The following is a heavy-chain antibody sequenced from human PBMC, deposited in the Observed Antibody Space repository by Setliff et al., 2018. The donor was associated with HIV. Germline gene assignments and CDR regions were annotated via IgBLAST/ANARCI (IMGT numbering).Heavy chain of an antibody. CDR1: GYSFTNYW. Sequence: GESLKISCKGSGYSFTNYWIGWVRQMPGKGLEWMAIIYPGDSDTRYSPSFQGQVTISADRSINTAYLQWSSLKASDTAMYYCARAGELYSSEHAFDIWGQGTMVTVSS. J-gene: IGHJ3*02. CDR2: IYPGDSDT. D-gene: IGHD3-10*01. CDR3: ARAGELYSSEHAFDI. V-gene: IGHV5-51*01.